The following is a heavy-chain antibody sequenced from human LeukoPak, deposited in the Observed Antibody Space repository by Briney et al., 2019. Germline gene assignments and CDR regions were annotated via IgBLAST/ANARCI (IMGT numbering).Heavy chain of an antibody. J-gene: IGHJ4*02. Sequence: GGTLRLSCAASGFTFSSYGMSWVRQAPGKGLEWVSAISGSGGSTYYADSVQGRFTISRDNSKNTLYLQMNSLRAEDTAVYYCARDGERGELSLYMDYWGQGTLVTVSS. D-gene: IGHD3-16*02. CDR2: ISGSGGST. CDR3: ARDGERGELSLYMDY. CDR1: GFTFSSYG. V-gene: IGHV3-23*01.